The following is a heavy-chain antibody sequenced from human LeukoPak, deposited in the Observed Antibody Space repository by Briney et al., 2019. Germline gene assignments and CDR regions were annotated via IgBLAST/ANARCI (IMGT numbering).Heavy chain of an antibody. CDR3: ATYSPTPRRRLDY. V-gene: IGHV3-7*01. Sequence: GGSLRLSCAASGFTFSNYYVTWVRQAPGKGLEGVARNKQDGSEESCVGSAKGRFTISRDDAQNSVYLQLTSLRAEDTAVYYCATYSPTPRRRLDYWGQGTLVTVSS. J-gene: IGHJ4*02. CDR1: GFTFSNYY. D-gene: IGHD2-21*01. CDR2: NKQDGSEE.